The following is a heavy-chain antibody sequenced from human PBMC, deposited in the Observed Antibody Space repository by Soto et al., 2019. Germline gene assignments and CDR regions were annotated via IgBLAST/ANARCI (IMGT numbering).Heavy chain of an antibody. D-gene: IGHD3-10*01. CDR2: INPSSGET. J-gene: IGHJ4*02. Sequence: ASVKVSCKASGYTFFDYFIHWVRQDPGQGLEWMGWINPSSGETTYAQKFQGRVSMARDTSISRAYMDLLTLRSDDTAIYNCVRGLKGRDLDYWGQGTPVTVSS. CDR3: VRGLKGRDLDY. CDR1: GYTFFDYF. V-gene: IGHV1-2*02.